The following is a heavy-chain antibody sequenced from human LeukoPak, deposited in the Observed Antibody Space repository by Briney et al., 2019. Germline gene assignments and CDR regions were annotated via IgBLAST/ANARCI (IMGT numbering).Heavy chain of an antibody. D-gene: IGHD1-14*01. CDR3: AKDEPNYYYYGMDV. CDR2: ISYDGTNK. V-gene: IGHV3-30*01. Sequence: PGRSLRLSCAASGFTFSSYAMHWVRQAPGKGLEWVAVISYDGTNKYYADSVKGRFTISRDNSKNTLYLQMNSLRAEDTAVYYCAKDEPNYYYYGMDVWGQGTTVTVSS. J-gene: IGHJ6*02. CDR1: GFTFSSYA.